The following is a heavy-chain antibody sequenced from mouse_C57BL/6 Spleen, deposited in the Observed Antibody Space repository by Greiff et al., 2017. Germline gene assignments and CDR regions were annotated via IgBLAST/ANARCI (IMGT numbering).Heavy chain of an antibody. CDR3: VGSIGYGVLMEY. J-gene: IGHJ2*01. Sequence: QVQLKESGPELVKPGASVKISCKASGYAFSSSWMNWVKQRPGKGLEWIGRIYPGDGDTNYNGKFKGKATLTADKASSTAYMQLSSLTSEDSAVYFCVGSIGYGVLMEYWGQGTTLTVSS. CDR2: IYPGDGDT. D-gene: IGHD2-2*01. V-gene: IGHV1-82*01. CDR1: GYAFSSSW.